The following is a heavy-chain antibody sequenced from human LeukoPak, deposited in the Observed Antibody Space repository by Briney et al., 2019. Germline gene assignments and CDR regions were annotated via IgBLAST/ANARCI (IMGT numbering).Heavy chain of an antibody. J-gene: IGHJ4*02. CDR1: GFTFSSHA. D-gene: IGHD3-16*01. CDR2: IDISGGGT. Sequence: GGSLRLSCAASGFTFSSHAVCWVRQAPGKGLEWVSSIDISGGGTYYADSVKGRFTISRDNSKNTLYLEMNSLRAEDTALYFCANEIRPNDYWGQGTLVTVSS. CDR3: ANEIRPNDY. V-gene: IGHV3-23*01.